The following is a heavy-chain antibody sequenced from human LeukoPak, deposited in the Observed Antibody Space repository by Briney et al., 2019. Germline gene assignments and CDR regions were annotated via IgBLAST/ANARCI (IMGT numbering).Heavy chain of an antibody. V-gene: IGHV3-23*01. Sequence: GGSLRLACAASGYTFSHYGMTWVRQAPGKGLNWVSIITRSGGSTWYADSVRGRFTISRDNSKNTLYLRMNSLRAEDTAIYYCAKGTLASSSGNIGYPLATGGQEPLVTVSS. J-gene: IGHJ4*02. CDR1: GYTFSHYG. CDR3: AKGTLASSSGNIGYPLAT. D-gene: IGHD3-22*01. CDR2: ITRSGGST.